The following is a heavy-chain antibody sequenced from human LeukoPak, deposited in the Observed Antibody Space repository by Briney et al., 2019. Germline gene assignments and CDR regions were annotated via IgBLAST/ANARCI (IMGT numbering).Heavy chain of an antibody. V-gene: IGHV1-2*02. J-gene: IGHJ4*02. CDR2: INPNSGGT. CDR1: GYTFTGYY. CDR3: ARDRGSGWYTDY. D-gene: IGHD6-19*01. Sequence: ASVKVSSKASGYTFTGYYMHWVRQAPGQRREWMGWINPNSGGTNYAQKFQGRVTMTRDTSISTAYMEPSRLRSDDTAVYYCARDRGSGWYTDYWGQGTLVTVSS.